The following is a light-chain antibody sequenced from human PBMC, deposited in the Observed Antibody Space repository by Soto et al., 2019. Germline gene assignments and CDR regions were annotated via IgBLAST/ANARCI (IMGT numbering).Light chain of an antibody. CDR3: HQYHGWPWT. V-gene: IGKV3-15*01. J-gene: IGKJ1*01. Sequence: EVVLTQSPGTLSLSPGDRASLSCRASQNLSRYFLAWYQQKPGQAPRLLIYGASTRATGIPARFSGSGSGTEFTLTITGLQSEDSAIYYCHQYHGWPWTFGQGTKVDIK. CDR1: QNLSRY. CDR2: GAS.